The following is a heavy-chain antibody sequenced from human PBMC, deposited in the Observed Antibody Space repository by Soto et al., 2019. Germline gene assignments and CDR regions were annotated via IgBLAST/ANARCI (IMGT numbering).Heavy chain of an antibody. CDR1: GFTVSNND. Sequence: EVQLVESGGGLVQPGGSLRLSCTASGFTVSNNDMTWVRQAPGKGLEWVSLIYSGGSTYYADSVKGRFTISRDNPKNTLYLQLNSLRAEDTALYYWVRGVSGPSWYFDLWGRGTLVTVSS. D-gene: IGHD2-8*01. CDR3: VRGVSGPSWYFDL. J-gene: IGHJ2*01. CDR2: IYSGGST. V-gene: IGHV3-66*01.